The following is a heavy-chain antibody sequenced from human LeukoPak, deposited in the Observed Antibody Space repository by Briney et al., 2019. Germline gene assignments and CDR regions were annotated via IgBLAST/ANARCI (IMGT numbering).Heavy chain of an antibody. D-gene: IGHD6-13*01. CDR2: IYTSGST. V-gene: IGHV4-4*07. CDR3: ARYPRGSIAAGYFQH. CDR1: GGSISSYY. J-gene: IGHJ1*01. Sequence: PSETLSLACTVSGGSISSYYWSWIRQPAGKELEWIGRIYTSGSTNYNPSLKSRVTMSVDTSKNQFSLKLSSVTAAGTAVYYCARYPRGSIAAGYFQHWGQGTLVTVSS.